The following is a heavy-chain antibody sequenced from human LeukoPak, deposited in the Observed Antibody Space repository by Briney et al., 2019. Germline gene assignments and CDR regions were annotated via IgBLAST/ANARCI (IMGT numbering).Heavy chain of an antibody. CDR3: ARHLGDIVVVPADTHLDY. J-gene: IGHJ4*02. V-gene: IGHV3-7*01. Sequence: PGGSLRLSCAASGFTFNSYWMSWVRQAPGKGLEWVANIKQDGSEKYYVDSVKGRFTISRDNAKNSLYLQMNSLRAEDTDVYYCARHLGDIVVVPADTHLDYWDQGTLVTVSS. D-gene: IGHD2-2*01. CDR1: GFTFNSYW. CDR2: IKQDGSEK.